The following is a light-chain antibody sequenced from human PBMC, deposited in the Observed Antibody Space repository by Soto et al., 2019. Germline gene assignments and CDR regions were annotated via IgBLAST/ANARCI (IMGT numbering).Light chain of an antibody. CDR2: AAS. CDR3: QTCYNYPWT. J-gene: IGKJ1*01. CDR1: QDIHHY. Sequence: AVLLTQSPSSFSASTGDRATITCRASQDIHHYLAWYQQVPGKAPKLLLYAASILQTGVPSRFSGCGSGTDFTLTIDGLQSEDFATSFCQTCYNYPWTVGQRTTVE. V-gene: IGKV1-8*01.